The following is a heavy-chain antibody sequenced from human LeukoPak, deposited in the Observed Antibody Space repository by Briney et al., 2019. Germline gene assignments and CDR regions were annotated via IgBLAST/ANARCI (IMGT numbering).Heavy chain of an antibody. CDR3: ANFLRGWSDFGY. J-gene: IGHJ4*02. CDR2: IKEDGSEI. CDR1: GFIFSNYW. V-gene: IGHV3-7*03. D-gene: IGHD6-19*01. Sequence: GGSLRLSCAASGFIFSNYWMTWVRQTPGKGLEFVANIKEDGSEIFYLDSVKGRSTISRDNAKNSVYLQMNSLRAEDTAVYYCANFLRGWSDFGYWGQGTLVTVSS.